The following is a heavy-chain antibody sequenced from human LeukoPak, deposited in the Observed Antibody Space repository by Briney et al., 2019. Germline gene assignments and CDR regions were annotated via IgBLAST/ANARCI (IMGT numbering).Heavy chain of an antibody. J-gene: IGHJ6*03. CDR2: ISGSGGST. V-gene: IGHV3-23*01. Sequence: GGSLRLSCAASGFTFSSYAMSWVRQAPGKGLEWVSAISGSGGSTYYADSVKGRFTISRDNSKNTLYLQINSLRAEDTAVYHCVNPPTIFGVGGGYYYMDVWGKGTTVTVSS. CDR3: VNPPTIFGVGGGYYYMDV. D-gene: IGHD3-3*01. CDR1: GFTFSSYA.